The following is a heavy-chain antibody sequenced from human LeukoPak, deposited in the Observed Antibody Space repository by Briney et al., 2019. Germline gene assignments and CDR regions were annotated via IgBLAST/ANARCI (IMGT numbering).Heavy chain of an antibody. J-gene: IGHJ4*02. Sequence: KGLEGXAXXXYDGSNKYYADSVKGRFTISRDNSKNTLYLQMNSLRAEDTAVYYCARDARRYDFWSGYYHDYWGQGTLVTVSS. CDR3: ARDARRYDFWSGYYHDY. CDR2: XXYDGSNK. D-gene: IGHD3-3*01. V-gene: IGHV3-30-3*01.